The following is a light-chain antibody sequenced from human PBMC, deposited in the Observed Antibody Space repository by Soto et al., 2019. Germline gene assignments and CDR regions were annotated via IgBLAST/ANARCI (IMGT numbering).Light chain of an antibody. V-gene: IGKV3-15*01. CDR1: ESVRTN. CDR3: QQYNNWPPRT. CDR2: GAS. Sequence: ETVVTQSPATLSVSPGETATVSCRASESVRTNLAWYQQKPGQAPRLLIYGASNRATGIPARFSGSGSGTEFTLTISSLQSEDFAVYYCQQYNNWPPRTFGQGTKVEIK. J-gene: IGKJ1*01.